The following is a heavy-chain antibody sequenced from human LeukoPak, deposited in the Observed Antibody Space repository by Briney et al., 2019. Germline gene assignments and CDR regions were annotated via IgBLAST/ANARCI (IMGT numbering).Heavy chain of an antibody. CDR3: ARGVNDYVWGSYRQTGAFDT. CDR2: TYYRSKWYN. V-gene: IGHV6-1*01. J-gene: IGHJ3*02. Sequence: SQTLSLTCAISGDSVSSNSAAWNWIRQSPSRGLEWLGRTYYRSKWYNDYAVSVKSRITINPDTSKNQFSLQLNSVTPEDTAVYYCARGVNDYVWGSYRQTGAFDTWGQGTMVTVSS. CDR1: GDSVSSNSAA. D-gene: IGHD3-16*02.